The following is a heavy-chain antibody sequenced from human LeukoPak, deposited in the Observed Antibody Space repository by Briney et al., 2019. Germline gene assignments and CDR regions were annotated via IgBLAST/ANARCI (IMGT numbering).Heavy chain of an antibody. CDR2: IYYSGST. D-gene: IGHD6-19*01. CDR1: GGSISSYY. CDR3: ANSYSSGWYYFDC. V-gene: IGHV4-59*01. J-gene: IGHJ4*02. Sequence: SETLSLTCTVSGGSISSYYWSWIRQPPGKGLEWIGYIYYSGSTNYNPSLKSRVTISVDTSKNQFSLKLSSVTAADTAVYYCANSYSSGWYYFDCWGQGTLVTVPS.